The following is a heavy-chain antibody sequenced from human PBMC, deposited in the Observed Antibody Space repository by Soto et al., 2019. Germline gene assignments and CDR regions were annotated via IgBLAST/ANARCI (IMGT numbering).Heavy chain of an antibody. CDR1: GFPFSSYW. Sequence: PGDFLKISCAASGFPFSSYWLLWVRQAPGKGLAWVSRINSDGSSTSSADSVKGRFTISRDNAKKSLYLQMNSLRDEDTAVYYCARDLLFDYWGQGTLVTVSS. CDR2: INSDGSST. J-gene: IGHJ4*02. V-gene: IGHV3-74*01. CDR3: ARDLLFDY.